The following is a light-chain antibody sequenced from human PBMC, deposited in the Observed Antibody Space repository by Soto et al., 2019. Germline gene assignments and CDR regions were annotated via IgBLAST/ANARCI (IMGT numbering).Light chain of an antibody. J-gene: IGKJ1*01. CDR2: AAS. CDR3: HQSYSVPPT. Sequence: AIRMTQSPSAVSASVGERVTITCRASQGMSSYLAWYQHTPGKAPKLLIYAASTLQSGVPSTFSGSASGTNFTLTITCLQPEDFATYYCHQSYSVPPTFGQGTKVDI. CDR1: QGMSSY. V-gene: IGKV1-8*01.